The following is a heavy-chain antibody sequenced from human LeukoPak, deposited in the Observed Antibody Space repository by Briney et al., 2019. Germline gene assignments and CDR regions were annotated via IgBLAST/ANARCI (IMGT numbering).Heavy chain of an antibody. CDR2: IYHSGST. D-gene: IGHD2-15*01. J-gene: IGHJ6*04. V-gene: IGHV4-30-2*01. CDR3: ARGRITAGMDV. CDR1: GGSISSGGYS. Sequence: PSQTLSLTCAVSGGSISSGGYSWSWIRQPPGKGLEWIGYIYHSGSTYYNPSLKSRVTISVDRSKNQFSLKLSSVTAADTAVYYCARGRITAGMDVWGKGTTVTVSS.